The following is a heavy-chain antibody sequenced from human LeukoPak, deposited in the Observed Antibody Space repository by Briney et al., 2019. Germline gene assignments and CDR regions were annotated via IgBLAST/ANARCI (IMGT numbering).Heavy chain of an antibody. V-gene: IGHV3-11*01. CDR1: GFTFRDYY. CDR3: ARDRGSNNYFDH. D-gene: IGHD2-2*01. Sequence: GRSLRLSCLASGFTFRDYYMTWIRQAPGKGLEWISFISSRGTTTDYADSVKGRFTISRDSAKNTLFLQMNSLRAEDTAAYYCARDRGSNNYFDHWGQGTLVTVSS. J-gene: IGHJ4*02. CDR2: ISSRGTTT.